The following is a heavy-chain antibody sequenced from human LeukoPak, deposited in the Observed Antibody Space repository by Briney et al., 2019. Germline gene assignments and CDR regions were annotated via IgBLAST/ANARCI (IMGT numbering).Heavy chain of an antibody. D-gene: IGHD4-17*01. J-gene: IGHJ3*02. Sequence: GGSLRLSCAASGFTFSSYTMVWIRQAPGKGLEWVSAISGSGGSTYYADSVKGRFTISRDNSKNTLYLQMNSLRAEDTAVYYCAKDYRDGDYVDAFDIWGQGTMVTVSS. CDR2: ISGSGGST. V-gene: IGHV3-23*01. CDR3: AKDYRDGDYVDAFDI. CDR1: GFTFSSYT.